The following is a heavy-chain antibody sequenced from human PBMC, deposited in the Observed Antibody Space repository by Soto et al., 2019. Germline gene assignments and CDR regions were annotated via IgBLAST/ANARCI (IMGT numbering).Heavy chain of an antibody. CDR1: GGSFSGYY. Sequence: SETLSLTCAVYGGSFSGYYWSWIRQPPGKGLEWIGEINHSGSTNYNPSLKSRVTISVDTSKNQFSLKLSSVTAADTAVYYCASGSYPRRFDYWGQGTLVTVS. CDR3: ASGSYPRRFDY. D-gene: IGHD1-26*01. V-gene: IGHV4-34*01. J-gene: IGHJ4*02. CDR2: INHSGST.